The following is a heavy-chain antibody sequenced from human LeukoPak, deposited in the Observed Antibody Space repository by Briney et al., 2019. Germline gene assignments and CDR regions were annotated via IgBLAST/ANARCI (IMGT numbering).Heavy chain of an antibody. CDR2: INQDGNEK. Sequence: GGSLTLSCAASGFTFNSYWMTWVRQAPGMGLEWVANINQDGNEKYYVDSVKGRFTISRDNAKNSLYLQMNSLRAEDTAVYYCARGHRTGWEIYFDYWGQGTLVTVSS. V-gene: IGHV3-7*01. D-gene: IGHD6-19*01. CDR3: ARGHRTGWEIYFDY. CDR1: GFTFNSYW. J-gene: IGHJ4*02.